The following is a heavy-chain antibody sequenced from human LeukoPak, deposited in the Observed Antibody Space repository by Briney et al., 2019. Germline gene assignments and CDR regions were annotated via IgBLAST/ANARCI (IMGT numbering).Heavy chain of an antibody. CDR2: IYYSGST. V-gene: IGHV4-39*07. J-gene: IGHJ5*02. D-gene: IGHD4-17*01. CDR1: GGSISSSSYY. Sequence: SETLSLTCTVSGGSISSSSYYWGWIRQPPGKGLEWIGSIYYSGSTYYNPSLKSRVTISVDTSKNQFSLKLSSVTAADTAVYYCARNAYGDPPGHWFDPWGQGTLVTVSS. CDR3: ARNAYGDPPGHWFDP.